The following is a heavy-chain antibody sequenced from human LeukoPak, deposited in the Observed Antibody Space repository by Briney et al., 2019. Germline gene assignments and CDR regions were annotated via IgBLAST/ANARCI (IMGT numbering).Heavy chain of an antibody. J-gene: IGHJ4*02. CDR1: AFTFSTDV. CDR2: ISSNGGNT. CDR3: VNGMGY. D-gene: IGHD5-24*01. V-gene: IGHV3-64D*06. Sequence: PGGSLRLSCSLSAFTFSTDVIHCVREAPGEGLEYVSAISSNGGNTYYADSVKGRLTISTDNSKNTLYFQMSSLRADEPAVYYCVNGMGYWGQGTLVTVSS.